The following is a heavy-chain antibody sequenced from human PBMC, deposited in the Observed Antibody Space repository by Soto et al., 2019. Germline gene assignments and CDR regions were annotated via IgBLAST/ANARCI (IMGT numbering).Heavy chain of an antibody. CDR3: LKWAGVGDA. CDR2: ISDSGGNT. CDR1: GFTFSSYS. Sequence: EVQLTESGGGLVQPGGSLRLSCAASGFTFSSYSMTWVRQAPGKGLEWVSGISDSGGNTWYADSVKGRFTISRDNSKNTLVLEMNSLGAEGPGVYFFLKWAGVGDAWGQGTLVTVSS. J-gene: IGHJ5*02. V-gene: IGHV3-23*01. D-gene: IGHD3-10*01.